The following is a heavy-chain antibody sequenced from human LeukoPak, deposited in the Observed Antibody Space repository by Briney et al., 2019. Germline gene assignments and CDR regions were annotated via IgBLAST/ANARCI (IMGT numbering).Heavy chain of an antibody. Sequence: GGSLRLSCAASGFTFSSYAMSWVRQAPGKGLEWVSAISGSGGSTYYADSVKGRFTISRDNAKTSLYLQMNSLRAEDTAVYHCARHLSGITGYTYGRGIDYWGQGTLVTVSS. CDR3: ARHLSGITGYTYGRGIDY. J-gene: IGHJ4*02. D-gene: IGHD5-18*01. CDR1: GFTFSSYA. V-gene: IGHV3-23*01. CDR2: ISGSGGST.